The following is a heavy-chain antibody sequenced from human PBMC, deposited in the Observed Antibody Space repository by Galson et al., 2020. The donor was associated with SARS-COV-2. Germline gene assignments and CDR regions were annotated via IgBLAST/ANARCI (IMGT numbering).Heavy chain of an antibody. CDR2: IYHSGST. CDR3: ARDPGGDYVWGSYAFDI. J-gene: IGHJ3*02. CDR1: GGSISSSNW. D-gene: IGHD3-16*01. Sequence: SETLSLTCAVSGGSISSSNWWSWVRQPPGKGLEWIGEIYHSGSTNYNPSLKSRVTISVDKSKNQFSLKLSSVTAADTAVYYCARDPGGDYVWGSYAFDIWGQGTMVTVSS. V-gene: IGHV4-4*02.